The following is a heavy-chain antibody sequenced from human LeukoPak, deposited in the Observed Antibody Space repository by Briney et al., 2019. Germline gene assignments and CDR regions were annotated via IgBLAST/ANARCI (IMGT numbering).Heavy chain of an antibody. V-gene: IGHV4-30-2*01. J-gene: IGHJ5*02. CDR3: ARGLYYGGNSAWFDP. Sequence: SETLSLTCAVSGGSISSGGYSWSWIWQPPGKGLEWIGYIYHSGSTYYNPSLKSRVTTSVDRSKNQFSLKLSSVTAADTAVYYCARGLYYGGNSAWFDPWGQGTLVTVSS. D-gene: IGHD4-23*01. CDR2: IYHSGST. CDR1: GGSISSGGYS.